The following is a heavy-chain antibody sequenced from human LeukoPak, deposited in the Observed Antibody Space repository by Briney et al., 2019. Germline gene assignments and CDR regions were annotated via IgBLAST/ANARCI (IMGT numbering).Heavy chain of an antibody. CDR1: GGSISSGGYY. V-gene: IGHV4-39*07. CDR2: IYYSGST. D-gene: IGHD6-19*01. Sequence: PSQTLSLTCTVSGGSISSGGYYWGWIRQPPGKGLEWIGSIYYSGSTYYNPSLKSRVTISVDTSKNQFSLKLSSVTAADTAVYYCARVGGGYSSGWLNWFDPWGQGTLVTVSS. J-gene: IGHJ5*02. CDR3: ARVGGGYSSGWLNWFDP.